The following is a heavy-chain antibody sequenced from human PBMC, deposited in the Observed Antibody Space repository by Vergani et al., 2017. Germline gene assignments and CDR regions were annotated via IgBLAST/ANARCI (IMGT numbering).Heavy chain of an antibody. V-gene: IGHV1-18*01. CDR1: GYTFSTYG. D-gene: IGHD6-13*01. CDR2: ISAYNGNT. J-gene: IGHJ1*01. CDR3: ARTEYSSPRPYFQH. Sequence: QVQLVQSGAEVKKPGASVKVSCKASGYTFSTYGISWVRQAPGQGLEWMGWISAYNGNTNYPEKFQGRLTMTTDTSTRTAYMELRSLRSDDTAVYYCARTEYSSPRPYFQHWGQGTLVTVSS.